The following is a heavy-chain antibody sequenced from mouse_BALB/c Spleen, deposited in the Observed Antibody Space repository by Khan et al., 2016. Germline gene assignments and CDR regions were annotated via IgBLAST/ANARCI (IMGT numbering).Heavy chain of an antibody. Sequence: EVELVESGGGLVKPGGSLKLSCAASGFTFSSYTMSWVRQTPEKRLEWVATISSGGGNTYYPDSVKGRFTISRDNAKNNLYLQMSSLRSEDTALYYCARVYYGYDTFAYWGQGTLVTVSA. J-gene: IGHJ3*01. D-gene: IGHD2-2*01. V-gene: IGHV5-9*03. CDR2: ISSGGGNT. CDR1: GFTFSSYT. CDR3: ARVYYGYDTFAY.